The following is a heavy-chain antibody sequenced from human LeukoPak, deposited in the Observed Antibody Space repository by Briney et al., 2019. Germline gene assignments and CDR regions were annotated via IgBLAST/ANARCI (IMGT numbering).Heavy chain of an antibody. CDR1: GGSISSSNW. CDR2: IYHSGST. CDR3: ARYIAAAGTYYYYYMDV. V-gene: IGHV4-4*02. J-gene: IGHJ6*03. Sequence: PSGTLSLTCAVSGGSISSSNWWSWVRQPPGKGLERIGEIYHSGSTNYNPSLKSRVTISVDKSKNQFSLKLSSVTAADTAVYYCARYIAAAGTYYYYYMDVWGKGTTVTVSS. D-gene: IGHD6-13*01.